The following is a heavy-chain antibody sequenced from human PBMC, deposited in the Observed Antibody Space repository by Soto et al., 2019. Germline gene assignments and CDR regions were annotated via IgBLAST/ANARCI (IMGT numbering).Heavy chain of an antibody. CDR1: GFTFSTYG. Sequence: SGFTFSTYGMHWVRQAPGKGLEWVAFIQYHGINKDYADSVKGRFTISRDNSRNTLYLQMNSLRAEDTAVYYCARGLDYDSSGYYLDFWGQGALVTVSS. V-gene: IGHV3-33*05. CDR2: IQYHGINK. CDR3: ARGLDYDSSGYYLDF. D-gene: IGHD3-22*01. J-gene: IGHJ4*02.